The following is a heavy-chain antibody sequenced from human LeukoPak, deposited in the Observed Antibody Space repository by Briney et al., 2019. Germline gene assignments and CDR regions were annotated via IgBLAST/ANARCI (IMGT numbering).Heavy chain of an antibody. J-gene: IGHJ4*02. CDR2: ISYDGSNK. CDR1: GFTFSSYA. CDR3: ARDHHGDGKFDY. D-gene: IGHD4-17*01. V-gene: IGHV3-30-3*01. Sequence: GGSLRLSCAASGFTFSSYAMHWVRQAPGKGLEWVAVISYDGSNKYYADSVKGRFTISRDNSKNTLYLQMNSLRAEDTAVYYCARDHHGDGKFDYWGQGTLVTVPS.